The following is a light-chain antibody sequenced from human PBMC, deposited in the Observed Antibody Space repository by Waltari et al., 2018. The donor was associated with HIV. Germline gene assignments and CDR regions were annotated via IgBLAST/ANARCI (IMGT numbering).Light chain of an antibody. CDR2: FDE. J-gene: IGLJ2*01. V-gene: IGLV1-36*01. Sequence: QSVLPHPPSVSLAPWPCLAIPCSRRSLHTGRNTVHLYQQLPGKPPKRLIYFDELLFSGVYNRFSASKSGTSASLAVSGLRSEDEADYYCSTWDDSLKAILFGGGTRLTV. CDR1: SLHTGRNT. CDR3: STWDDSLKAIL.